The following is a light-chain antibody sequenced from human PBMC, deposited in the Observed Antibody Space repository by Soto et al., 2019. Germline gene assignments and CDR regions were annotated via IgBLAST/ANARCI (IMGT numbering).Light chain of an antibody. Sequence: EIVLTQSPVTLSLSPGESATLSCRASQSVSNYLAWYQHKPGQAPRLLIYDASNRATGIPARFSGSGSGTDFPLTISSLQPADIAVYYCQQRSNWLFGGGTKVEIK. J-gene: IGKJ4*01. CDR1: QSVSNY. CDR3: QQRSNWL. V-gene: IGKV3-11*01. CDR2: DAS.